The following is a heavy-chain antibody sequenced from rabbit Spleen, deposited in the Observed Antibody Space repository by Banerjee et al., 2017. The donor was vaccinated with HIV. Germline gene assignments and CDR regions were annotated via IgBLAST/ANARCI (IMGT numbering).Heavy chain of an antibody. D-gene: IGHD1-1*01. CDR2: IDTGSSGFT. J-gene: IGHJ6*01. CDR1: VGSFSFDSY. Sequence: SVEASGGDLATPGASLTPTCIASVGSFSFDSYMCWVRQAPGKGLEWIACIDTGSSGFTYFATWAKGRFTISKTSSTTVTLQMTSLTAADTATYFCARDTSSSFSSYGMDLWGPGTLVTVS. V-gene: IGHV1S40*01. CDR3: ARDTSSSFSSYGMDL.